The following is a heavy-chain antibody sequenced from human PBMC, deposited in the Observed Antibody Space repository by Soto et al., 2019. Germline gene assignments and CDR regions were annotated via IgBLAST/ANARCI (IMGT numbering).Heavy chain of an antibody. CDR3: ARHLCGGGSCYQFDF. J-gene: IGHJ4*02. V-gene: IGHV3-53*01. CDR1: GYNVRTDY. D-gene: IGHD2-15*01. Sequence: EVQLVESGGGLIQPGGSLTLSCAACGYNVRTDYMSWVRQAPGKGLEWVSVLYSGGRTHYADSVKGRFTISRDNSKNTLFLQMNSLRAEDTAVYYCARHLCGGGSCYQFDFWGQGTLVTLSS. CDR2: LYSGGRT.